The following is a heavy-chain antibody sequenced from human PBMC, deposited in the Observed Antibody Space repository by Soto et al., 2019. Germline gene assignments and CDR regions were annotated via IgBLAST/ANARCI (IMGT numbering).Heavy chain of an antibody. CDR1: GGTFSSYA. V-gene: IGHV1-69*13. D-gene: IGHD2-15*01. CDR3: ARSQGGSSSLDIYYYYYYGMDV. CDR2: IIPIFGTA. Sequence: GASVKVSCKASGGTFSSYAISWVRQAPGQGLEWMGGIIPIFGTATYAQKFQGRVTITADESTSTGYMELRSLRSEDTAVYYCARSQGGSSSLDIYYYYYYGMDVWGQGTTVTVS. J-gene: IGHJ6*02.